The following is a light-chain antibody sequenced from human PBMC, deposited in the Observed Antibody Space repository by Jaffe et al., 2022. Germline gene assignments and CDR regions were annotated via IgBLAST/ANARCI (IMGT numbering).Light chain of an antibody. V-gene: IGKV3-15*01. J-gene: IGKJ4*01. CDR1: ETTYTN. CDR2: DAS. Sequence: IVMTQSPVTLSVSPGERVTLSCRASETTYTNLAWYQQKPGQAPRLLIYDASLRATDVPARFSGSGSGTEFTLTIGSLQSEDFAIYYCQQYSKWPLTFGGGSKVEIK. CDR3: QQYSKWPLT.